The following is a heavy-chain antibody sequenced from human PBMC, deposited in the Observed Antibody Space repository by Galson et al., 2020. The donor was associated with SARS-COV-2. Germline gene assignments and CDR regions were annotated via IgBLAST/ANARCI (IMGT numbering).Heavy chain of an antibody. D-gene: IGHD6-13*01. CDR1: GFTFSDYT. Sequence: AGGSLRLSCAASGFTFSDYTMSWVRQAPGKGLEWVSSIGRSGIFVTYADSVAGRFAISRDNAKNSLFLQMNSLRAEDTSVYYCARAAQFSSTWTTSWFDPWGQGTLVTVSS. J-gene: IGHJ5*02. CDR2: IGRSGIFV. CDR3: ARAAQFSSTWTTSWFDP. V-gene: IGHV3-21*01.